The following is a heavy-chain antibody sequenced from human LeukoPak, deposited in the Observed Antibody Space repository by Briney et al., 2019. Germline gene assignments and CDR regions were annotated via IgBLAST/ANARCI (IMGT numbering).Heavy chain of an antibody. J-gene: IGHJ4*02. CDR1: GGSISSYY. CDR3: ARVGYDGDYWH. V-gene: IGHV4-59*01. D-gene: IGHD4-17*01. Sequence: SETLSLTCTVSGGSISSYYWSWIRQSAGKGLEWIGYIYYSGSTNYNPSLKSRVTISVDTSKNQFSLKLSSVTAEDTAVYYCARVGYDGDYWHWGQGTLVTVSS. CDR2: IYYSGST.